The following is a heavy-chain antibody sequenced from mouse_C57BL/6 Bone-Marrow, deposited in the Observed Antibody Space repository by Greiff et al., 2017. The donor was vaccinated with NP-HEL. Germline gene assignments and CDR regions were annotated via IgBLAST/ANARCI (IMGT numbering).Heavy chain of an antibody. Sequence: VQLQQSGPELVKPGASVKISCKASGYSFTDYNMNWVKQSNGKSLEWIGVINPNYGTTSYNQKFKGKATLTVDQSSSTAYMQLNSLTSEDSAVYYCAGGTTVVRYWYFVVWGTGTTVTVSS. CDR1: GYSFTDYN. V-gene: IGHV1-39*01. D-gene: IGHD1-1*01. CDR3: AGGTTVVRYWYFVV. J-gene: IGHJ1*03. CDR2: INPNYGTT.